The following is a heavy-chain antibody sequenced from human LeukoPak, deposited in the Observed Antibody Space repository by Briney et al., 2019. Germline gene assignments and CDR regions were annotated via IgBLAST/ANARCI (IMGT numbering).Heavy chain of an antibody. CDR2: IHYSGST. V-gene: IGHV4-59*12. CDR1: GGSISTYY. J-gene: IGHJ3*02. CDR3: ARRFNSGNDDVFDI. D-gene: IGHD1-1*01. Sequence: PSETLSLTCTVSGGSISTYYWSWIRQPPGKGLEWIGYIHYSGSTDYNPSLESRVTMSLDTSKNQFSLKLNSLTAADTAVYYCARRFNSGNDDVFDIWGQGTMVAVSS.